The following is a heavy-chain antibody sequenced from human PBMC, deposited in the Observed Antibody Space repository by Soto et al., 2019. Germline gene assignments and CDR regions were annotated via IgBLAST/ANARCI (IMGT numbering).Heavy chain of an antibody. Sequence: EVQLLESGGDLVQPGGSLRLSCAASGFTFTSYAMSWISKAPGKGLEWVSAITGGGDNTYYADSVKGRFTISRDNSKNTLYLQMNSLRAEDTAFYYCTQDGGSRDWLTVNWGQGTLVTVSS. CDR2: ITGGGDNT. V-gene: IGHV3-23*01. CDR3: TQDGGSRDWLTVN. CDR1: GFTFTSYA. J-gene: IGHJ4*02. D-gene: IGHD3-9*01.